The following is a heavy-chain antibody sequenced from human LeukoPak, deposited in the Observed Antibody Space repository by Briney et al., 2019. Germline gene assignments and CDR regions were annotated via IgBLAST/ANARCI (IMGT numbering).Heavy chain of an antibody. J-gene: IGHJ4*02. Sequence: GGSLRLSCAASGFTFSSYWMSWVRQAPGKGLEWVANIKQDGSEKYYVDSVKGRFTISRDNSKNTLYLQMNSLRAEDTAVYYCAKDRSGGTYYWGQGTLVTVSS. CDR1: GFTFSSYW. CDR2: IKQDGSEK. CDR3: AKDRSGGTYY. V-gene: IGHV3-7*03. D-gene: IGHD2-15*01.